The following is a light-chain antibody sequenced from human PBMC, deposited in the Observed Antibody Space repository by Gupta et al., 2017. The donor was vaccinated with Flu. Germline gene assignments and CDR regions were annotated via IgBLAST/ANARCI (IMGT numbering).Light chain of an antibody. J-gene: IGKJ1*01. CDR2: LVS. CDR3: MQGAHWPWA. CDR1: QSRVYSDGNTV. V-gene: IGKV2-30*01. Sequence: VALGQPASISCRSSQSRVYSDGNTVLHWFQQRPGQSPRRLIYLVSHRDSGVPDRFSGSGSDTDFTLKISRVEAEDVGVYFCMQGAHWPWAFGQGTKVEIK.